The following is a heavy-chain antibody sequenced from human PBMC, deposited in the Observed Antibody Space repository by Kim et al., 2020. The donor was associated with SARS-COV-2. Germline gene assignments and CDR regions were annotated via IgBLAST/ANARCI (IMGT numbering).Heavy chain of an antibody. D-gene: IGHD2-15*01. CDR3: ARGWVVAARD. J-gene: IGHJ4*02. CDR1: GGSFSGYY. CDR2: INHSGST. V-gene: IGHV4-34*01. Sequence: SETLSLTCAVYGGSFSGYYWSWIRQPPGKGLEWIGEINHSGSTNYNPSLKSRVTISVDTSKNQFSLKLSSVTAADTAVYYCARGWVVAARDWGQGTLVTVSS.